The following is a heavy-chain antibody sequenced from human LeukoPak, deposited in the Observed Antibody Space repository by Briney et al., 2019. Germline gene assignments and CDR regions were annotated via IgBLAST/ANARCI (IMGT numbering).Heavy chain of an antibody. CDR2: ISSSSSYI. J-gene: IGHJ4*02. CDR3: ARDQSGYCSGGSCYDGFDY. CDR1: GFTFSSYS. D-gene: IGHD2-15*01. V-gene: IGHV3-21*04. Sequence: GGSLRLSCAASGFTFSSYSMNWVRQAPGKGLEWVSSISSSSSYIYYADSVKGRFTTSRDNAKNSLYLQMNSLRAEDTAVYYCARDQSGYCSGGSCYDGFDYWGQGTLVTVSS.